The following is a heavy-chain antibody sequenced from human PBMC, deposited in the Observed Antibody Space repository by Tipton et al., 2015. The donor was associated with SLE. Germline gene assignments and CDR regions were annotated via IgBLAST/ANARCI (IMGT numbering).Heavy chain of an antibody. CDR1: GFPFSTFS. CDR3: GRGKYSSGRGYYYGMDV. V-gene: IGHV3-48*01. D-gene: IGHD6-19*01. Sequence: GSLRLSCAASGFPFSTFSMNWVRQAPGKGLEWVAYVTSTSNAIFYADSVKDRFTISRDNAKNSLYLRMNSLRPEDTAVYYCGRGKYSSGRGYYYGMDVWGQGTTVTVSS. J-gene: IGHJ6*02. CDR2: VTSTSNAI.